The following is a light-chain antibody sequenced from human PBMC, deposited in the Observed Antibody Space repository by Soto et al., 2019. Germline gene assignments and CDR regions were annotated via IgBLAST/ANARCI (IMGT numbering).Light chain of an antibody. CDR1: QSVSSNY. V-gene: IGKV3-20*01. CDR3: QQYGTSFWT. J-gene: IGKJ1*01. Sequence: EIVLTQSPITLSLSPGERATLSCRTSQSVSSNYLAWYQQKPGRAPRLLMYGASRRATGIPDRFSGSGSGTDFPLTISRLEPEDLAVYFCQQYGTSFWTFGQGTKVEIK. CDR2: GAS.